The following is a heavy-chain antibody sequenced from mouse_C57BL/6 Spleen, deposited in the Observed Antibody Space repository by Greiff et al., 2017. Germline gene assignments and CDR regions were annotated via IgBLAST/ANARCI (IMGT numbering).Heavy chain of an antibody. V-gene: IGHV3-6*01. CDR2: ISYDGSN. Sequence: EVHLVESGPGLVKPSQSLSLTCSVTGYSITSGYYWNWIRQFPGNKLEWMGYISYDGSNNYNPSLKNRISITRDTSKNQFFLKLNSVTTEDTATYYCARLRLTGTYYAMDYWGQGTSVTVSS. CDR1: GYSITSGYY. J-gene: IGHJ4*01. D-gene: IGHD4-1*01. CDR3: ARLRLTGTYYAMDY.